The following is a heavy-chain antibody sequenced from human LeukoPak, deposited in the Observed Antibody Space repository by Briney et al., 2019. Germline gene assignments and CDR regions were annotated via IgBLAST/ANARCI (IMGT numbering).Heavy chain of an antibody. J-gene: IGHJ4*02. V-gene: IGHV3-33*01. CDR2: IWYDGTNK. D-gene: IGHD6-19*01. CDR1: GFNFGDYG. CDR3: ARTRYNSGGGDY. Sequence: PGGSLRLSCVVSGFNFGDYGMHWVRQAPGKGLEWVAVIWYDGTNKYYADSVEGRFTISRDNSKNTLYLQMNSLRAEDTAVYYCARTRYNSGGGDYWGQGTPVTVSP.